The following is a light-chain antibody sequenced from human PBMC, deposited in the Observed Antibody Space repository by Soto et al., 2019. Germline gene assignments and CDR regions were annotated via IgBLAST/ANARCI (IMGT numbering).Light chain of an antibody. Sequence: SYELTQPLSVSVALGQTARITCEKNNIGSKNVHWYQQKPGQAPVLVIYRDSNRPSGIPERFSGSNSGNTATLTISRAQAGDEADYYCQVWDSSTEVFGAGTKLTVL. CDR2: RDS. J-gene: IGLJ1*01. V-gene: IGLV3-9*01. CDR3: QVWDSSTEV. CDR1: NIGSKN.